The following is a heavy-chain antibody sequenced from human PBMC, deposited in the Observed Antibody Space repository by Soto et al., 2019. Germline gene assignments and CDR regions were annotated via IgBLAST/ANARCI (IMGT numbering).Heavy chain of an antibody. CDR1: GYTLTELS. CDR2: FDPEDGET. J-gene: IGHJ5*02. Sequence: ASVKVSCKASGYTLTELSMHWVRQAPGKGLEWMGGFDPEDGETIYAQKFQGRVTMTEDTSTDTAYMELSSLRSEDTAVYYCATLPYSHGFNWFDPWGQGTLVTVSS. CDR3: ATLPYSHGFNWFDP. D-gene: IGHD5-18*01. V-gene: IGHV1-24*01.